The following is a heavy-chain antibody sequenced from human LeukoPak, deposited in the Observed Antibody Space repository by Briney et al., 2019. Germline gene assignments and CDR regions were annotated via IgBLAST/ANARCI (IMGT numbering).Heavy chain of an antibody. CDR1: GYTFTSYG. Sequence: ASVKVSCKASGYTFTSYGISWVRQAPGQGLEGMGWISAYNGKTNYAQKLQGRVTMTRNTSISTAYMELRSLRSEDTAVYYCARDSRRITMIVVVLHGGFDPWGQGTLVTVSS. J-gene: IGHJ5*02. CDR3: ARDSRRITMIVVVLHGGFDP. D-gene: IGHD3-22*01. V-gene: IGHV1-18*01. CDR2: ISAYNGKT.